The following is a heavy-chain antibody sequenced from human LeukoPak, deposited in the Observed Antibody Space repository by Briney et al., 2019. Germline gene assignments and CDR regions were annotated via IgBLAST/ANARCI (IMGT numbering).Heavy chain of an antibody. J-gene: IGHJ4*02. CDR3: AKAFGTTEDY. Sequence: GGSLRLSCAASGFTFSSYSMNWVRQAPGKGLEWVAVISYDGSNKYYADSVKGRFTISRDNSKNTLYLQMNSLRAEDTAVYYCAKAFGTTEDYWGQGTLVTVSS. D-gene: IGHD4-17*01. CDR2: ISYDGSNK. V-gene: IGHV3-30*18. CDR1: GFTFSSYS.